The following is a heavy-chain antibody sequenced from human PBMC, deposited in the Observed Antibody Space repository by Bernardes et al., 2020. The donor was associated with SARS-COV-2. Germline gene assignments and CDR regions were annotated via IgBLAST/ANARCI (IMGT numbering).Heavy chain of an antibody. J-gene: IGHJ4*02. Sequence: SETLSLTCAVSDDAISSGSFYWIWILQPAGKGLEWFGRISASGSTNYNPSLKSRVTMSVDTSKNQFSLKLTSVTAADTAVYYCARDGRISVPGTDYFDFWGQGILVTVAS. CDR3: ARDGRISVPGTDYFDF. D-gene: IGHD6-19*01. CDR1: DDAISSGSFY. CDR2: ISASGST. V-gene: IGHV4-61*02.